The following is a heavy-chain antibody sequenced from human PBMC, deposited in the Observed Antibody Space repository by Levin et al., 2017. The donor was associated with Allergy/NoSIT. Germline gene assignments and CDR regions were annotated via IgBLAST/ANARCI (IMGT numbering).Heavy chain of an antibody. V-gene: IGHV3-9*01. CDR2: IIWNSEAM. J-gene: IGHJ6*02. CDR1: GFPFGDYA. CDR3: AKDVYLGQWASQYVMDV. D-gene: IGHD6-19*01. Sequence: LSLTCAASGFPFGDYAMHWVRPSPGKGLEWVSGIIWNSEAMGYADSVKGRFSISRDNAENSLYLQMSSLRPEDTAVYYCAKDVYLGQWASQYVMDVWGQGTAVTVSS.